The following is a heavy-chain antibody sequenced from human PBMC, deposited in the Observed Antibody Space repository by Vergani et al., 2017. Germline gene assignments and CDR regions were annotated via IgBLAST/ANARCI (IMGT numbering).Heavy chain of an antibody. CDR2: IYYSGST. D-gene: IGHD2-2*01. CDR3: ARGYCSSTSCDEYNWFDP. Sequence: QVQLQESGPGLVKPSETLSLTCTVSGGSVSSGSYYWSWIRQPAGKGLEWIGYIYYSGSTNYNPSLKSRVTISVDTSKNQFSLKLSSVTAADTAVYYCARGYCSSTSCDEYNWFDPWGQGTLVTVSS. J-gene: IGHJ5*02. V-gene: IGHV4-61*10. CDR1: GGSVSSGSYY.